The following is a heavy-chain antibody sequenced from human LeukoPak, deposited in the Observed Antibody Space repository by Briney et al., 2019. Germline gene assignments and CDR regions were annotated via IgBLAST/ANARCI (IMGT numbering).Heavy chain of an antibody. V-gene: IGHV3-23*01. J-gene: IGHJ4*01. D-gene: IGHD1-26*01. CDR1: GFTFSSYG. CDR3: ASAPERVGIVEASDY. Sequence: GGSLRLSCAASGFTFSSYGMSWVRQAPGEGLEWVSPISGCGGSTYYTASVKGRFTFSRDKSKNTLYLKMNTLRAEDTAVYYCASAPERVGIVEASDYWGQGTMVTVSS. CDR2: ISGCGGST.